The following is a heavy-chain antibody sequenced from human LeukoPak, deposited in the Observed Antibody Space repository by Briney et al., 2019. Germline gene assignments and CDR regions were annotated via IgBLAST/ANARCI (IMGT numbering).Heavy chain of an antibody. CDR2: IKQDGSEK. Sequence: GGSLRLSCVASGFTFSSYWMSWVRQAPGKGLEWVANIKQDGSEKYYVDSVKGRFTISRDNAKNSLYLQMNSLRAEDTAVYYCARVNIGAFDIWGQGTMVTVSS. CDR3: ARVNIGAFDI. V-gene: IGHV3-7*01. CDR1: GFTFSSYW. D-gene: IGHD5-12*01. J-gene: IGHJ3*02.